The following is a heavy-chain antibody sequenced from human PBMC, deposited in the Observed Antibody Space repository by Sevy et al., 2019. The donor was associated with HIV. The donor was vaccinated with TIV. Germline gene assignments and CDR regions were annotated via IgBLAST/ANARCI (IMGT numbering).Heavy chain of an antibody. D-gene: IGHD3-3*01. CDR1: VFTFSSYG. J-gene: IGHJ6*02. CDR2: ISYDGSNK. V-gene: IGHV3-30*18. Sequence: GGSLRLSCAASVFTFSSYGMHWVRQAPGKGLEWVAVISYDGSNKYYADSVKGRFTISRDNSKNTLYLQMNSLRAEDTAVYYCAKDLAYYDFWSGFKLYYYYYGMDVWGQGTTVTVSS. CDR3: AKDLAYYDFWSGFKLYYYYYGMDV.